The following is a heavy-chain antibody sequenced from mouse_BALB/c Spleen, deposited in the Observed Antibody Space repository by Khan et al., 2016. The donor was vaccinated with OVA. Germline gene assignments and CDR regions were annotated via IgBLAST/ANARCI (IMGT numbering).Heavy chain of an antibody. CDR3: RREVVGGSSFAY. CDR1: GYTFTNYW. Sequence: QVQLQQPGIELVRPGASVKLSCKASGYTFTNYWITWVKQRPGQGLEWIGNIYPSDSYSNYNQRFKDMAPLPVDKSSSTAYLILSSPKSEDSAVYYSRREVVGGSSFAYWGLGTLVTVSA. CDR2: IYPSDSYS. V-gene: IGHV1-69*02. D-gene: IGHD1-1*02. J-gene: IGHJ3*01.